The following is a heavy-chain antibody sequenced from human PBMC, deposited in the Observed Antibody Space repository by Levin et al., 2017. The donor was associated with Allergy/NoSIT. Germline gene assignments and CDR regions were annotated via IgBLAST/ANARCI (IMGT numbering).Heavy chain of an antibody. Sequence: SGPTLVKPTQTLTLTCTFSGFSLSTSGVGVGWIRQPPGKALEWLALIYWNDDKRYSPSLKSRLTITKDTSKNQVVLTMTNMDPVDTATYYCAHRQRHIVATGFDYWGQGTLVTVSS. CDR2: IYWNDDK. V-gene: IGHV2-5*01. D-gene: IGHD5-12*01. CDR1: GFSLSTSGVG. J-gene: IGHJ4*02. CDR3: AHRQRHIVATGFDY.